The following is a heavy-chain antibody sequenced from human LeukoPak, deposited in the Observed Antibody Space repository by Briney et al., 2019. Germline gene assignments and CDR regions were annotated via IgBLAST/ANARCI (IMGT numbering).Heavy chain of an antibody. CDR2: IIPIFGTA. J-gene: IGHJ4*02. CDR1: GGTFSSYA. CDR3: ASGVSPHQFDY. V-gene: IGHV1-69*05. Sequence: GASVKVSCKASGGTFSSYAISWVRQAPGQGLEWMGGIIPIFGTANYAQKFQGRFTITTDESTSTAYMELSSLRSEDTAVYYCASGVSPHQFDYWGQGTLVTVSS. D-gene: IGHD3-10*01.